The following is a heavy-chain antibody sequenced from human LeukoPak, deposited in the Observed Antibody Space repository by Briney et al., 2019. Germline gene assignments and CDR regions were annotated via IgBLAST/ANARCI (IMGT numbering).Heavy chain of an antibody. D-gene: IGHD3-22*01. CDR1: GYSFTSYW. V-gene: IGHV5-51*01. CDR2: IYPGDSDT. J-gene: IGHJ4*02. Sequence: GEPLKISRKGSGYSFTSYWIGWVRQMPGKGLEWMGIIYPGDSDTRYSPSFQGQVTISADKSISTAYLQWSSLKASDTAMYYCARQAVAGRINYYDSSGLDYWGQGTLVTVSS. CDR3: ARQAVAGRINYYDSSGLDY.